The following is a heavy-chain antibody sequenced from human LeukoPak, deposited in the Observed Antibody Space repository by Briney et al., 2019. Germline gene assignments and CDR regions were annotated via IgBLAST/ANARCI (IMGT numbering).Heavy chain of an antibody. D-gene: IGHD3-16*01. J-gene: IGHJ4*02. CDR1: GFTFRSYG. V-gene: IGHV3-23*01. CDR2: LSGSGGST. Sequence: GGSLRLSCAASGFTFRSYGMSWVRQAPGKGLEWVSSLSGSGGSTYYADSVKGRFTISRGNSKNTLFLHMNSLRAEDTAVYYCAKALGGYDFDYWGQGILVTVSS. CDR3: AKALGGYDFDY.